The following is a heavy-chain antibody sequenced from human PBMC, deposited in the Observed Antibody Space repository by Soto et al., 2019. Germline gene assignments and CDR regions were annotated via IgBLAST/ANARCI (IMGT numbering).Heavy chain of an antibody. CDR1: GYTFTSYG. CDR3: ARGTGTTRTVVGMDV. J-gene: IGHJ6*02. D-gene: IGHD1-1*01. Sequence: QVQLVQSGAEVKKPGASVKVSCKASGYTFTSYGISWVRQAPGQGLEWMGWISAYNGNTNYAQKHHSRITMTPDTSTSTAYMELRSLRSDDTAVYYCARGTGTTRTVVGMDVWGQGTTDTVSS. CDR2: ISAYNGNT. V-gene: IGHV1-18*01.